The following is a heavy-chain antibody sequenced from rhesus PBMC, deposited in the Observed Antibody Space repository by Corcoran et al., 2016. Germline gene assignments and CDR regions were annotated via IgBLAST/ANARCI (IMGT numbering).Heavy chain of an antibody. J-gene: IGHJ4*01. D-gene: IGHD6-25*01. CDR1: GGSISGYYP. CDR3: ARGGIAAAGTRYFDY. CDR2: FYVGSGST. Sequence: QVQLQESGPGVVKPSETLSLTCAVSGGSISGYYPWSWNRQPPGKGLEWIGYFYVGSGSTSYNPSLKSRVIISIDTSKNQFSLKLSSVTAADTAVYYCARGGIAAAGTRYFDYWGQGVLVTVSS. V-gene: IGHV4S7*01.